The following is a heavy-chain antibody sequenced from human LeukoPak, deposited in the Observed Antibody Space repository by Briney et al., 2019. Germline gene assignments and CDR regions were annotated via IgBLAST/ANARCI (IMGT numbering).Heavy chain of an antibody. D-gene: IGHD3-10*01. CDR2: IDSNSGGT. CDR3: TRDHWGEKY. J-gene: IGHJ4*02. CDR1: GYTFTGYY. Sequence: GASVKVSCKASGYTFTGYYIHWVRQAPGQGLEWMGWIDSNSGGTRYAENFQGRVTMTRDTSISTVYMELSGLRSDDTAVYYCTRDHWGEKYWRQGTLVTVSP. V-gene: IGHV1-2*02.